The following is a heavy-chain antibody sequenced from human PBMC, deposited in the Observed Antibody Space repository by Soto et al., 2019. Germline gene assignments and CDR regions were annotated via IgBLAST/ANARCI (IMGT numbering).Heavy chain of an antibody. Sequence: EVQLVESGGGMVQPGGSLRVSCAASGFTLSSYSMHWVRQAPGRGQEWVSYISGSGGTIYYADSVKGRFTISRDNAKNSLSVQMNSLRDEDTAVYFCARETGLRSSGWSYYFDFWGQGTRVTVSS. V-gene: IGHV3-48*02. CDR2: ISGSGGTI. CDR3: ARETGLRSSGWSYYFDF. D-gene: IGHD6-19*01. J-gene: IGHJ4*02. CDR1: GFTLSSYS.